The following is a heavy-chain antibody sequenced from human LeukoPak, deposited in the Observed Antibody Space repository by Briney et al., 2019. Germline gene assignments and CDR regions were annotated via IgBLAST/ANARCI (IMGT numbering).Heavy chain of an antibody. Sequence: GGSLRLSCAASGFTVSSNYMSWVRQDPGKGLEWVSVIYSGGNTYYADSVKGRFTISRDNSKNTLYLQMNSLRAEDTAVYYCATRSSSSSNWSLVVWYDYGMDVWGQGTTVTVSS. V-gene: IGHV3-66*01. J-gene: IGHJ6*02. CDR2: IYSGGNT. CDR3: ATRSSSSSNWSLVVWYDYGMDV. D-gene: IGHD6-13*01. CDR1: GFTVSSNY.